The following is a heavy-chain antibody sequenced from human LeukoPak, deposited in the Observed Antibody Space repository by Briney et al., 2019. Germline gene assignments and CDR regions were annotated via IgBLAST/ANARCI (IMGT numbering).Heavy chain of an antibody. CDR1: GGSFSGYY. CDR2: INHSGST. CDR3: ARAYCVGDCTVLHIYFDN. V-gene: IGHV4-34*01. D-gene: IGHD2-21*02. Sequence: SETLSLTCAVYGGSFSGYYWSWIRQPPGKGLEWIGEINHSGSTNYNPSLKSRVTISVDTSRNQFSLKRRSVMAADTAVYYCARAYCVGDCTVLHIYFDNWGQGTLVTVSS. J-gene: IGHJ4*02.